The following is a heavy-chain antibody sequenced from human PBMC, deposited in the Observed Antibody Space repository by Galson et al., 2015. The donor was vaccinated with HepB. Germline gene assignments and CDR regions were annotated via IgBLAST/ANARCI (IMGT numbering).Heavy chain of an antibody. J-gene: IGHJ4*02. CDR3: ARADYDSSGYIFDY. CDR2: IWYDGSNK. Sequence: SLRLSCAASGFTFSSYGMHWVRQAPGKGLEWVAVIWYDGSNKYYADSVKGRFTISRDNSKNTLYLQMNSLRAEDTAVYYCARADYDSSGYIFDYWGQGTLVTVSS. V-gene: IGHV3-33*08. CDR1: GFTFSSYG. D-gene: IGHD3-22*01.